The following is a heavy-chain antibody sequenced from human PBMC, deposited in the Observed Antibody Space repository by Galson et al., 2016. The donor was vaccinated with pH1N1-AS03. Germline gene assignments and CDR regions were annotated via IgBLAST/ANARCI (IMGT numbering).Heavy chain of an antibody. Sequence: SLRLSCAASGLTLSTYAMHWVRQGPGKGLEWVSHIHTDGSRTTYADSVKGRFTISRDNAKNTLYLQMSSLRAEDTAVYYCARVYYYGSAGSYSLDYWGQGTLVTVSS. CDR1: GLTLSTYA. V-gene: IGHV3-74*01. J-gene: IGHJ4*02. CDR3: ARVYYYGSAGSYSLDY. CDR2: IHTDGSRT. D-gene: IGHD3-10*01.